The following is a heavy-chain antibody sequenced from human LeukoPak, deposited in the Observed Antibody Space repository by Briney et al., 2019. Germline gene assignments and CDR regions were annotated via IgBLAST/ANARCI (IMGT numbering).Heavy chain of an antibody. CDR1: GASINSERFH. J-gene: IGHJ4*02. CDR2: IYYSGTT. CDR3: ARDHFNRPDC. D-gene: IGHD1-14*01. V-gene: IGHV4-39*07. Sequence: LETLSLTCTVSGASINSERFHWGWVRQPPGKGLEWIGKIYYSGTTYYNPSLKSRVTISIDTSKNQFSLNLNSVTAADTAVYFCARDHFNRPDCWGQGILVTVSS.